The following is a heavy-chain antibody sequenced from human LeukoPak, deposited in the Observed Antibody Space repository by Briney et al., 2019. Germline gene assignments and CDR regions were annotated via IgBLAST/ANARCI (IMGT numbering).Heavy chain of an antibody. V-gene: IGHV4-61*02. J-gene: IGHJ3*02. D-gene: IGHD6-13*01. CDR3: ARGGTYSSSAFDI. Sequence: PSETLSLTCTVSGGSISSGYYYWSWIRQPAGKGLEWIGRIYTSGSTDYNPSLKSRVTISVDTSKNQFSLQLTSVTAADTAVYFCARGGTYSSSAFDIWGQGTMVTVSS. CDR1: GGSISSGYYY. CDR2: IYTSGST.